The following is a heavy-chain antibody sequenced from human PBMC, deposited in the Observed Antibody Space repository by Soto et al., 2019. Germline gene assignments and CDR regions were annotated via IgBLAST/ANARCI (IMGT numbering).Heavy chain of an antibody. CDR3: AADFFGSGSSHSGRYYYGLDV. D-gene: IGHD3-10*01. CDR2: VFDSGRS. J-gene: IGHJ6*02. V-gene: IGHV4-59*01. CDR1: GGSITNFY. Sequence: PSETLSLTCSVSGGSITNFYLSWIRRPPGQGLEWLGYVFDSGRSNYNPSLNSRVTISGDTSKNQVSLRLTSVTAADTAVYYCAADFFGSGSSHSGRYYYGLDVWGQGTSVTVSS.